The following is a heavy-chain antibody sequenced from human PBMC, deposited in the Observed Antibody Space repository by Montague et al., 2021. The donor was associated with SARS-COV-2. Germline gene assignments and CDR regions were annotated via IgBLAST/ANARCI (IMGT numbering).Heavy chain of an antibody. J-gene: IGHJ4*02. CDR2: VSYSGST. CDR1: GGTAITDAHY. CDR3: ARGNYLDY. Sequence: SETLSLTCSASGGTAITDAHYWGWVRHSPGKGLEWLGSVSYSGSTXYNPSVKSRVAVSLDTSRTQCSLRLNSVTAADTAVYYCARGNYLDYWGQGTLVIVSS. V-gene: IGHV4-39*07.